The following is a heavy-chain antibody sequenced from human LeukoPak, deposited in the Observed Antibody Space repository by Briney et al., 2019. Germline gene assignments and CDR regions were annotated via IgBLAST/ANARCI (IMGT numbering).Heavy chain of an antibody. D-gene: IGHD1-26*01. CDR1: GFHFSSYT. Sequence: GGSLRLSCAASGFHFSSYTVHWVRQAPGKGLEWVAVISYDGSITYYADSVKGRFTISRDNSKNTLYLQMNSLRAEDTAVYYCARDPMGATGYWGQGTLVTVSS. V-gene: IGHV3-30-3*01. CDR3: ARDPMGATGY. J-gene: IGHJ4*02. CDR2: ISYDGSIT.